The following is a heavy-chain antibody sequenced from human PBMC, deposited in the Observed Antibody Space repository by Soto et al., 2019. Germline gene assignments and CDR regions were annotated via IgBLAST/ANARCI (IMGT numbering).Heavy chain of an antibody. CDR3: ARHVRDYSREYYYYSYGMVV. D-gene: IGHD6-25*01. CDR1: CGSISSSSYY. CDR2: IYYSGST. J-gene: IGHJ6*02. V-gene: IGHV4-39*01. Sequence: SETLSLTCTVSCGSISSSSYYWGWIRQPPGKGLERIGSIYYSGSTYYNPSLKSRVTISVDTSKNQFSLKLSSVTAADTAVYYCARHVRDYSREYYYYSYGMVVWGQGTTVTVSS.